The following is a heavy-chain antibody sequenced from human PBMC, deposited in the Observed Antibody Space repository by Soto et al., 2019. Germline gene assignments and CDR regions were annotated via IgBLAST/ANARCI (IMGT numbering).Heavy chain of an antibody. V-gene: IGHV5-10-1*01. CDR3: ARRSSDYYDSSGYYYYFDY. Sequence: GESLKISCKGSGYSFTSYWISWVRQMPGKGLEWMGRIAPSDSYTNYSPSFQGHVTISADKSTSTAYLQWSSLKASDTAMYYCARRSSDYYDSSGYYYYFDYGGQGTLVTVSS. J-gene: IGHJ4*02. D-gene: IGHD3-22*01. CDR1: GYSFTSYW. CDR2: IAPSDSYT.